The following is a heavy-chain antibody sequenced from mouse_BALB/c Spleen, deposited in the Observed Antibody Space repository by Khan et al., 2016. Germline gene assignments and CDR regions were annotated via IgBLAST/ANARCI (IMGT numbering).Heavy chain of an antibody. J-gene: IGHJ4*01. CDR2: IKSKSNNYAT. V-gene: IGHV10-1*02. Sequence: EVQLVESGGGLVQPKGSLKLSCAASGFTFNTYAMNWVRQAPGKGLEWVARIKSKSNNYATYYADSVKDRSTIHRDDSQGLLYLQMNYLKTEETAMYYCVGYDYDYWGQGTTVTVSS. CDR1: GFTFNTYA. CDR3: VGYDYDY. D-gene: IGHD2-13*01.